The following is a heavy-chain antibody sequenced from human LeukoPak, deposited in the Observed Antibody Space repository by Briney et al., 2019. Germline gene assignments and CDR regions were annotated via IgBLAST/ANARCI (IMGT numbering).Heavy chain of an antibody. Sequence: ASVKVSRKASGFTFGRYEVNWVRQAPGQGLEWLGWMDPNSDTSGYAQKFQGRVTMTRNTSINTAYMELSSLRSDDTAVYYCARVLSSSWYGGGYLDLWGRGTQVTVSS. CDR1: GFTFGRYE. CDR2: MDPNSDTS. CDR3: ARVLSSSWYGGGYLDL. V-gene: IGHV1-8*01. D-gene: IGHD6-13*01. J-gene: IGHJ2*01.